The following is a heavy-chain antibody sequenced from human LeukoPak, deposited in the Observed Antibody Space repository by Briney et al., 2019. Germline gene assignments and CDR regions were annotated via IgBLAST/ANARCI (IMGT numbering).Heavy chain of an antibody. D-gene: IGHD4/OR15-4a*01. CDR1: GYTFTVHY. CDR2: IKPDSGAT. CDR3: ARDHDYGPDY. Sequence: GASLKVSYKASGYTFTVHYLHWLRQAPGQGLEWMGWIKPDSGATNFAQNFQGRVTMTSDTSINTAYMELSSLTSDDTAMYYCARDHDYGPDYWGQGTQVTVSA. J-gene: IGHJ4*02. V-gene: IGHV1-2*02.